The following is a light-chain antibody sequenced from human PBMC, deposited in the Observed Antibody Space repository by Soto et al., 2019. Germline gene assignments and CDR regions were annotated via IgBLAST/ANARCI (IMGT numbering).Light chain of an antibody. CDR3: QQFSSYPLT. Sequence: EFVLTQSPGTLSLSPGERATLSCRASQTVRNNYLAWYQQKPGQAPKLLIHDASSRATGIPDRFSGGGSGTDFLLTISRLEPEDFAVYYCQQFSSYPLTFGGGTKVEIK. J-gene: IGKJ4*01. CDR2: DAS. V-gene: IGKV3-20*01. CDR1: QTVRNNY.